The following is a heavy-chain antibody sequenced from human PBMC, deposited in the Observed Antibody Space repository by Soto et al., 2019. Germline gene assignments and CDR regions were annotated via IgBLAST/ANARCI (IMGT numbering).Heavy chain of an antibody. CDR1: GFTFGDYA. D-gene: IGHD3-10*01. Sequence: GGSLRLSCTASGFTFGDYAMSWFRQAPGKGLEWVGFIRSKAYGGTTEYAASVKGRFTISRDDSKSIAYLQMNSLKTEDTAVYYCTRDLCFGELLSPLCYYYYGMDVWGQGTTVTVSS. J-gene: IGHJ6*02. CDR3: TRDLCFGELLSPLCYYYYGMDV. CDR2: IRSKAYGGTT. V-gene: IGHV3-49*03.